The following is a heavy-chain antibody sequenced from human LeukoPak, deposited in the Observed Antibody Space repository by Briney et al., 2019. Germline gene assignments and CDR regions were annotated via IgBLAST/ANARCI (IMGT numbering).Heavy chain of an antibody. Sequence: ASVKVSCKASGYTFTTYDINWVRQATGQGLEWMGWMNPNSDNTGYAQKFQGRVTMTSNTSMSTAYMELSSLRSDDTAVYYCARDSFGGVIVTDYWGQGTLVTVSS. V-gene: IGHV1-8*01. CDR1: GYTFTTYD. D-gene: IGHD3-16*02. CDR2: MNPNSDNT. J-gene: IGHJ4*02. CDR3: ARDSFGGVIVTDY.